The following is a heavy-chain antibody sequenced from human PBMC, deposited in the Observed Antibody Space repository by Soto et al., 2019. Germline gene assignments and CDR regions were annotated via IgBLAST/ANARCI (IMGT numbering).Heavy chain of an antibody. CDR2: TYYRSKWYN. CDR1: GDSVSSNSAA. J-gene: IGHJ4*02. CDR3: ARDKGSIVGATMFDY. D-gene: IGHD1-26*01. Sequence: PSQTLSLTCAISGDSVSSNSAAWNWIRQSPSRGLEWLGRTYYRSKWYNDYAVSVKSRIIINPDTSKNQFSLQLNSVTPEDTAVYYCARDKGSIVGATMFDYWAREPWSPSPQ. V-gene: IGHV6-1*01.